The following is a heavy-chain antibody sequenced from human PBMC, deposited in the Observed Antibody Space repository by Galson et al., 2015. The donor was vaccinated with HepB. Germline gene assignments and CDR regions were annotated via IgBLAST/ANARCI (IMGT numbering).Heavy chain of an antibody. CDR3: ARNLRPSMAAIVPNDAFDI. CDR2: IVPLLNTP. Sequence: SVKVSCKASGGSFGNFAINWLRQAPGQGLEWMGGIVPLLNTPAITQKFQGRVTMTADGPTNTAYLELWSLRSEDTAVYFCARNLRPSMAAIVPNDAFDIWGQGTLVTVSS. D-gene: IGHD6-25*01. J-gene: IGHJ3*02. CDR1: GGSFGNFA. V-gene: IGHV1-69*13.